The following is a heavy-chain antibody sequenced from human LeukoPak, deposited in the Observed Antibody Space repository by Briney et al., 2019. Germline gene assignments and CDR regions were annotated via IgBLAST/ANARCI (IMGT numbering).Heavy chain of an antibody. J-gene: IGHJ3*02. CDR2: ISWNSGSI. CDR3: ARDRAGEGKVWPHGAFDI. V-gene: IGHV3-9*01. Sequence: GRSLRLSCAASGFTFDDYAMHWVRQAPGKGLEWVSGISWNSGSIGYADSVKGRFTISRDNAKNSLYLQMNSLRAEDTALYYCARDRAGEGKVWPHGAFDIWGQGTMVTVSS. CDR1: GFTFDDYA. D-gene: IGHD3-10*01.